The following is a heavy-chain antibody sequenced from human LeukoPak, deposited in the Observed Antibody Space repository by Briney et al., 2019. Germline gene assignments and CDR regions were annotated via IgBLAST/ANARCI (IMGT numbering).Heavy chain of an antibody. CDR3: ARDLDAGSSSGWFDP. J-gene: IGHJ5*02. D-gene: IGHD6-6*01. CDR1: GGSISSYY. Sequence: SETLSLTCTVPGGSISSYYWSWIRQPPGKGLEWIGYIYYSGSTNYNPSLKSRVTISVDTSKNQFSLKLSSVTAADTAVYYCARDLDAGSSSGWFDPWGQGTLVTVSS. CDR2: IYYSGST. V-gene: IGHV4-59*01.